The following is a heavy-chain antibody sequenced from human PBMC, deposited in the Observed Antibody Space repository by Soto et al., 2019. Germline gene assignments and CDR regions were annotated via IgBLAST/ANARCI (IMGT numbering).Heavy chain of an antibody. Sequence: QVQLVQSGGEVKKPEAAVMVSCKASGYTFTNYGISWVRQAPGQGLEWMGWISTSNSNTAYAQKFQDRVTMTTDTSTSTAYMELRSLRPDDTAVYYCARPPQVTRSYYFNGLDVWGQGTTVTVSS. CDR1: GYTFTNYG. V-gene: IGHV1-18*01. D-gene: IGHD5-18*01. CDR3: ARPPQVTRSYYFNGLDV. CDR2: ISTSNSNT. J-gene: IGHJ6*02.